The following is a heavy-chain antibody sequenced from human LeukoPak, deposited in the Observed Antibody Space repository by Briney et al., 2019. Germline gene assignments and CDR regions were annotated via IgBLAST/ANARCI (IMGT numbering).Heavy chain of an antibody. CDR2: IKQDGSEK. Sequence: GGSLRLSCAASGFTFSSYWMSWVRQAPGKGLEWVANIKQDGSEKYYVDSVKGRFTISRDNAKNSLYLQMNSLRAEDTAVYYCARIRPNWGPEAFDIWGQGTMVTVSS. CDR3: ARIRPNWGPEAFDI. D-gene: IGHD7-27*01. V-gene: IGHV3-7*01. J-gene: IGHJ3*02. CDR1: GFTFSSYW.